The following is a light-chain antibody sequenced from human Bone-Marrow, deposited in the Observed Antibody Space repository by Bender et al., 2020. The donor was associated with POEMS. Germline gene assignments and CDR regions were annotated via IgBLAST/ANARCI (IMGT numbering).Light chain of an antibody. CDR1: SSDVGAYNS. CDR2: DVD. J-gene: IGLJ2*01. CDR3: NSYAGGNTVV. V-gene: IGLV2-8*01. Sequence: QSALTQPPYASGSPGQSVTISCTGTSSDVGAYNSVSWYQQFPGKAPKLIIYDVDKRPSGVPPRFSGSKSGTTASLTVSGLQAEDEADYYCNSYAGGNTVVFGGGTKLTVL.